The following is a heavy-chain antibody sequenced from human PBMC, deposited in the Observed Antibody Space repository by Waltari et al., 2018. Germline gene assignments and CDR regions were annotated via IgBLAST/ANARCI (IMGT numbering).Heavy chain of an antibody. CDR2: ISGSGGST. CDR3: AKEPHYYDSSGYYYPAYYFDY. V-gene: IGHV3-23*01. Sequence: EVQLLESGGGLVQPGGSLRLSCAASGFTFSSYAMSWVRQAPGKGLEWVSAISGSGGSTYYADSVKGRFTFSRDNSKNTLYLQMNSLRAEDTAVYYCAKEPHYYDSSGYYYPAYYFDYWGQGTLVTVSS. D-gene: IGHD3-22*01. CDR1: GFTFSSYA. J-gene: IGHJ4*02.